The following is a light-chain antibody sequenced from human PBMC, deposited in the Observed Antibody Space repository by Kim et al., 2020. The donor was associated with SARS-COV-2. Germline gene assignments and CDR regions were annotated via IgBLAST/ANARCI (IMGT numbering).Light chain of an antibody. CDR1: QSVSSN. CDR2: GAS. Sequence: SVSPRARATLSCRASQSVSSNLAWYQQKPGQAPRLLIYGASTRATGIPARFSGSGSGTEFTLTISSLQSEDFAVYYCQQYNNWPYTFGQGTKLEI. CDR3: QQYNNWPYT. V-gene: IGKV3-15*01. J-gene: IGKJ2*01.